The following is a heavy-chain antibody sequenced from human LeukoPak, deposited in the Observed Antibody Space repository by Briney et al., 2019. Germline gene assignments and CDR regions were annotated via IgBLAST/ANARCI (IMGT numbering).Heavy chain of an antibody. V-gene: IGHV1-2*02. Sequence: ASVKVSCKTSGYIFTGYYMHWVRQAPGQGLEWMGWINPNSGGTNYARKFQGRVTMTRDTSISTAYMELSRLTSDDTAVYYCARDSTTIFGVVSDWFDPWGQETLVTVSS. CDR1: GYIFTGYY. D-gene: IGHD3-3*01. CDR3: ARDSTTIFGVVSDWFDP. J-gene: IGHJ5*02. CDR2: INPNSGGT.